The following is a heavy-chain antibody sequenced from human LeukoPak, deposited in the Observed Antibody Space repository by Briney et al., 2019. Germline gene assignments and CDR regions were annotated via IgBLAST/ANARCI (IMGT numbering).Heavy chain of an antibody. D-gene: IGHD3-9*01. CDR3: AKDGTYYDILTGGYFDY. CDR2: ISYDGSNK. V-gene: IGHV3-30*18. Sequence: GGSLRLSCAASGFTFSSYAMSWVRQAPGKGLEWVAVISYDGSNKYYADSVKGRFTISRDNSKNTLYLQMNSLRAEDTAVYYCAKDGTYYDILTGGYFDYWGQGTLVTVSS. CDR1: GFTFSSYA. J-gene: IGHJ4*02.